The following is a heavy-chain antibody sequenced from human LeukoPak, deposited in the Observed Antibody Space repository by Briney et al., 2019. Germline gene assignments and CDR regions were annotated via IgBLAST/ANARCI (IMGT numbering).Heavy chain of an antibody. Sequence: GGSLRLSCAVSGFTFSSYSMNWVRQAPGKGLEWVSSISSSSSYIYYADSVKGRFTISRDNAKNSLYLQMNSLRAEDTAVYYCARGGYTLYWYFVLWGRGTLVTVSS. J-gene: IGHJ2*01. CDR1: GFTFSSYS. V-gene: IGHV3-21*01. CDR3: ARGGYTLYWYFVL. D-gene: IGHD6-13*01. CDR2: ISSSSSYI.